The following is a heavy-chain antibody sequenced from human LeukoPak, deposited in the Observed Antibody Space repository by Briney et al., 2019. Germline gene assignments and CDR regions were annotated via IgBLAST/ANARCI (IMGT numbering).Heavy chain of an antibody. CDR1: GFTFSSYE. V-gene: IGHV3-48*03. CDR3: AKDYPTLRLGELASFDY. Sequence: GGSLRLSCAASGFTFSSYEMNWVRQAPGKGLEWVSYISSSDSTIYYAGSVKGRLTISRDNSKNTLYLQMNSLRAEDTAIYYRAKDYPTLRLGELASFDYWGQGTLVTVSS. J-gene: IGHJ4*02. D-gene: IGHD3-16*01. CDR2: ISSSDSTI.